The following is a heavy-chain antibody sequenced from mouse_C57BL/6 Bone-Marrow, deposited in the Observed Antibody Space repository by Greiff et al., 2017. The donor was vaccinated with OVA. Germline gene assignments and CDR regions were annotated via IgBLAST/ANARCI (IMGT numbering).Heavy chain of an antibody. J-gene: IGHJ2*01. D-gene: IGHD4-1*01. V-gene: IGHV1-42*01. CDR1: GYSFTGYY. Sequence: EVQLHQSGPELVKPGASVKISCKASGYSFTGYYMNWVKQSPEKSLEWIGEINPSTGGTTYNQKFKAKATLTVDKSSSTAYMQLKSLTSEDSAVYYCAITGFDYWGQGTTLTVSS. CDR2: INPSTGGT. CDR3: AITGFDY.